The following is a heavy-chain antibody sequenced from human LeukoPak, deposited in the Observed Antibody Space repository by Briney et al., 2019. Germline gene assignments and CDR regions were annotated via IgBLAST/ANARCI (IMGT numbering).Heavy chain of an antibody. V-gene: IGHV4-34*01. D-gene: IGHD3-22*01. CDR3: ARDYYDSSGYYGIDY. CDR1: GGSFSGYH. J-gene: IGHJ4*02. CDR2: INHSGST. Sequence: SETLSLTCAVYGGSFSGYHWSWIRQPPGKGLEWIGEINHSGSTNYNPSLKSRVTISVDTSKNQFSLKLSSVTAADTAVYYCARDYYDSSGYYGIDYWGQGTLVTVSS.